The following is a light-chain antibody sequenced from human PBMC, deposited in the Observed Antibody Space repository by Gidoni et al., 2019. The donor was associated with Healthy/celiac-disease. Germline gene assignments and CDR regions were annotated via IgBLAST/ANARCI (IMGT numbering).Light chain of an antibody. CDR1: SSDVGSYNL. V-gene: IGLV2-23*02. Sequence: QSALTHPASVSGSPGQSITISCPGTSSDVGSYNLVSWYQQNPGKAPKLMIDEVSKRPSGVSNRFSGSKSGNTASLTISGLQAEDEADYYCCSYAGSSAYVFGTGTKVTVL. J-gene: IGLJ1*01. CDR2: EVS. CDR3: CSYAGSSAYV.